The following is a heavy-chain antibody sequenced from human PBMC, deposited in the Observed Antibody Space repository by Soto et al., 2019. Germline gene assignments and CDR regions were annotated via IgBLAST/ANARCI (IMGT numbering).Heavy chain of an antibody. CDR2: ISYDGSNK. CDR3: ARASIVATILGLYGMDV. Sequence: WGSLRLSCAASGFTFISYAMHCFRHSPVKWLEWVAVISYDGSNKYYADSVKGRFTISRDNSKNTLYLQMNSLRAEDTAVYYCARASIVATILGLYGMDVWGQGTTVTVSS. J-gene: IGHJ6*02. CDR1: GFTFISYA. D-gene: IGHD5-12*01. V-gene: IGHV3-30-3*01.